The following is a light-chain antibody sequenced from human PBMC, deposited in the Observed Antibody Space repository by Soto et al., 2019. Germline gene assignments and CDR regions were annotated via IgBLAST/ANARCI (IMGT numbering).Light chain of an antibody. J-gene: IGLJ3*02. CDR3: SAYTSSSTWV. Sequence: QSVLTQPDSVSGSPGQSITISCTGTSSDVGAYNYVSWYQQHPGKAPKLMIYEVSDRPSGVSNRFSGSKSGNTASLTISGLQAEDEADYYCSAYTSSSTWVFGGGTKLTVL. CDR2: EVS. CDR1: SSDVGAYNY. V-gene: IGLV2-14*01.